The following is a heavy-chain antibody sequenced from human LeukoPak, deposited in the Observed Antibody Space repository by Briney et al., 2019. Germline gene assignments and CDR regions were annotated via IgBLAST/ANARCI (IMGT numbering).Heavy chain of an antibody. D-gene: IGHD3-3*01. CDR1: GGTFSSYA. Sequence: GSSVKASCKASGGTFSSYAISWVRQAPGQGLEWMGGIIPIFGTANYAQKFQGRVTITTDESTSTAYMELSSLRSEDTAVYYCARENYDFWSGYYNKYFDYWGQGTLVTVSS. J-gene: IGHJ4*02. CDR3: ARENYDFWSGYYNKYFDY. V-gene: IGHV1-69*05. CDR2: IIPIFGTA.